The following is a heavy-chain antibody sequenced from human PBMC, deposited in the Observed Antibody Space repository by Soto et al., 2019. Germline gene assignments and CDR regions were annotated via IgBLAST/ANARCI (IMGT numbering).Heavy chain of an antibody. Sequence: PSANLSLTCSVSGDSISNLDYFWAWIRQPPGQALEYIGYIYKSATTYYNPSFESRVAISVDTSKSQFSLNVTSVTAADTAVYFCARGRYCLTGRCFPNRFESWGQGALVTVSS. V-gene: IGHV4-30-4*02. CDR3: ARGRYCLTGRCFPNRFES. CDR2: IYKSATT. J-gene: IGHJ5*01. D-gene: IGHD7-27*01. CDR1: GDSISNLDYF.